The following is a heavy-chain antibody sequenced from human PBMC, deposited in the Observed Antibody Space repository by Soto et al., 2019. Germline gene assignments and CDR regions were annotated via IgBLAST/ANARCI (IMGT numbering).Heavy chain of an antibody. J-gene: IGHJ4*02. CDR3: ARARGTDS. CDR1: GFTFSHYW. V-gene: IGHV3-7*03. Sequence: EVQRVDSGGGLVQRGGSLRLSCAASGFTFSHYWMTWVRQAPGKGLEWVANINLSGREKHYVDSVRGRSTISRDNTKDSLSLQMNSLRVEDTAVYYCARARGTDSWGQGTLVTVSS. D-gene: IGHD1-1*01. CDR2: INLSGREK.